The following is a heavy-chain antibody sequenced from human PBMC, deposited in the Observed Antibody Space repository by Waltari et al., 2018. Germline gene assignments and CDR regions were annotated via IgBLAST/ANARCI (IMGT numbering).Heavy chain of an antibody. J-gene: IGHJ3*02. Sequence: QVQLQESGPGLVKPSETLSLTCAVSGYSISSGYYWGWIRQPPGKGLEWIGSIYHSGSTCYNPSLKSRVTISVDTSKNQFSLKLSSVPAADTAVYYCARGLVRGGAFDIWGQGTMVTVSS. CDR3: ARGLVRGGAFDI. CDR1: GYSISSGYY. V-gene: IGHV4-38-2*01. CDR2: IYHSGST. D-gene: IGHD2-21*01.